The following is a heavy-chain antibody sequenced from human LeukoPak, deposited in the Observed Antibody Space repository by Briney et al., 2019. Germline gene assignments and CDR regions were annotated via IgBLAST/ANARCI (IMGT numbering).Heavy chain of an antibody. Sequence: SQTLSLTCTVSGGSISSGGYYWSWIRQHPGKGLEWIGYIYYSGSTYYNPSLKSRVTVSVDTSKNQFSLRLSSVTAADTAVYFCARYVVTRGYSFDYWGQGTLVTVSS. J-gene: IGHJ4*02. CDR2: IYYSGST. CDR3: ARYVVTRGYSFDY. CDR1: GGSISSGGYY. D-gene: IGHD4-23*01. V-gene: IGHV4-31*03.